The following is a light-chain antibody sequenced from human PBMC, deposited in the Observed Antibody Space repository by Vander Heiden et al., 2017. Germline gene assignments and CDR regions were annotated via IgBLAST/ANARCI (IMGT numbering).Light chain of an antibody. CDR1: QSVLYSSNNQNY. Sequence: DIVMTQSPDSLAVSLGERATINCKSSQSVLYSSNNQNYLAWYQHKPGQPPKLLIYWASARESGVPDRFSGSGSGTDFTLTISSLQAEDVAIYYCQQYYLGPLTFGGGTKVEIK. CDR2: WAS. CDR3: QQYYLGPLT. V-gene: IGKV4-1*01. J-gene: IGKJ4*01.